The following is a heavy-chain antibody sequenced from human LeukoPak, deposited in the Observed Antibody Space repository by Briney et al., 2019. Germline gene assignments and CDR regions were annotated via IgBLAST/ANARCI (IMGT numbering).Heavy chain of an antibody. V-gene: IGHV1-2*02. Sequence: ASVKVSCKASGYTFTGYYMHWVRQAPGQGLEWMGWINPNSGGTNYAQKFQGRVTMTRDTSISTAYMELSRLRSDDTPVYCCANLIHSSSWTYYYYYYGMDVWGQGTTVTVSS. CDR2: INPNSGGT. J-gene: IGHJ6*02. CDR3: ANLIHSSSWTYYYYYYGMDV. CDR1: GYTFTGYY. D-gene: IGHD6-13*01.